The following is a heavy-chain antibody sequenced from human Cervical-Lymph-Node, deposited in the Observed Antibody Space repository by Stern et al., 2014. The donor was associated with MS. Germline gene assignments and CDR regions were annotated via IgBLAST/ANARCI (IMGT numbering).Heavy chain of an antibody. CDR3: ARGATQAFDP. V-gene: IGHV4-59*01. CDR2: IYYSGST. CDR1: GGPISSYY. J-gene: IGHJ5*02. Sequence: VQLVASGPGLAKPSATLSLTCTVSGGPISSYYWSWIRQPPGKGLEWIGYIYYSGSTNYNPSLKSRVTISVDTSKNQFSLKLSSVTAADTAVYYCARGATQAFDPWGQGTLVTVSS.